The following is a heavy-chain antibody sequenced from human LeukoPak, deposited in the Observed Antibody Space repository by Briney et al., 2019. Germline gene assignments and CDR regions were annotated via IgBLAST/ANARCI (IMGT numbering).Heavy chain of an antibody. Sequence: PSETLSLTCTVSGGSISSGGFYWSWIRQHPGKGLEWIGYIYYSGSTYYNPSLKSRVTISVDTSKNQFSLKLSSVTAADTAVYYCARGSLGRWKWDGMDVWGQGTTVTVSS. CDR2: IYYSGST. V-gene: IGHV4-31*03. CDR3: ARGSLGRWKWDGMDV. D-gene: IGHD4-23*01. J-gene: IGHJ6*02. CDR1: GGSISSGGFY.